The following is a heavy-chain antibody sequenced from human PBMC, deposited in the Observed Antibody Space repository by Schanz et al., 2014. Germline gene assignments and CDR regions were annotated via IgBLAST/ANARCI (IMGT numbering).Heavy chain of an antibody. D-gene: IGHD2-15*01. Sequence: EVQLLESGGGLVQPGGSLRLSCAASGFSFSIFAMTWVRQAPGQGLEWVSLVSASGGGPFYADSVKGRFTISRDNSRNTVYLQMSSLRAEDTAVYYCVKDDRGDVVVVAANYWGQGAQVIVSS. CDR3: VKDDRGDVVVVAANY. J-gene: IGHJ4*02. V-gene: IGHV3-23*01. CDR2: VSASGGGP. CDR1: GFSFSIFA.